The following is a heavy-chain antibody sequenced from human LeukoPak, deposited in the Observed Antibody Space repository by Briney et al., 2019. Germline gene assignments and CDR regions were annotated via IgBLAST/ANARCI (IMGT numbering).Heavy chain of an antibody. CDR2: IYYSGST. D-gene: IGHD6-19*01. Sequence: SETLSLTGTVSGGSISSYYWSWIRQPPGKGLEWIGYIYYSGSTNYNPSLKSRVTISVDSSKNQFSLKLGSVTAADTVVYYCARVGIAVAGTGAFDIWGQGTMVTVSS. CDR3: ARVGIAVAGTGAFDI. V-gene: IGHV4-59*01. CDR1: GGSISSYY. J-gene: IGHJ3*02.